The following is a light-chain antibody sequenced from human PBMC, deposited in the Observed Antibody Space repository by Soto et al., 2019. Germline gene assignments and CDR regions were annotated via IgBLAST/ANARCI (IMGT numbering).Light chain of an antibody. J-gene: IGKJ1*01. Sequence: TQSPATLSVSPGERATLSCRASQSVSSNLAWYQQKPGQAPRLLIYGASTRATGIPARFSGSGSGTESTLTISSLQSEDFAVYYCQQYNNWPPWTFGQGTKVDIK. CDR1: QSVSSN. V-gene: IGKV3-15*01. CDR2: GAS. CDR3: QQYNNWPPWT.